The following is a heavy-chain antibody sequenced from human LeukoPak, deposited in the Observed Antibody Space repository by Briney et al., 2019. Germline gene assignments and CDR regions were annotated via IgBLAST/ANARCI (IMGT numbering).Heavy chain of an antibody. V-gene: IGHV3-21*01. CDR1: GFTFSDYT. J-gene: IGHJ4*02. D-gene: IGHD4/OR15-4a*01. CDR2: ISSTSSYI. CDR3: ARDEPGMTMTDY. Sequence: GGSLRLSCAASGFTFSDYTMNWVRQAPGKGLEWVSSISSTSSYISYADSVKGRFTISRDNAKNSLYLQLNSLGAKDTAVYYCARDEPGMTMTDYWGQGTLVTVSS.